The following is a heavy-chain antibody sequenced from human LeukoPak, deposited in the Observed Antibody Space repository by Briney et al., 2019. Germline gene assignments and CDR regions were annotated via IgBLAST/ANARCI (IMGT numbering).Heavy chain of an antibody. CDR3: AKRGWFGELYLDY. CDR2: ISGSGGST. Sequence: GGSLRLSCAASGFTFSSYAMSWVRQAPGKGLEWVSAISGSGGSTYYADSVKGRFTISRDNSKNTLYLQMNSLRAEDTAVHYCAKRGWFGELYLDYWGQGTLVTVSS. J-gene: IGHJ4*02. D-gene: IGHD3-10*01. V-gene: IGHV3-23*01. CDR1: GFTFSSYA.